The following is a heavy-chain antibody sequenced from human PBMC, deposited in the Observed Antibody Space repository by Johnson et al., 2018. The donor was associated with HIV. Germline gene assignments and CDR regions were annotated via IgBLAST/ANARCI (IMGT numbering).Heavy chain of an antibody. CDR3: ARDGYMSLSEAFDI. J-gene: IGHJ3*02. CDR1: GCTFSSCA. V-gene: IGHV3-33*08. Sequence: QMLLVESGVGLVPPGWYLRLSCAASGCTFSSCAMDWVRQAPGKGLEGAAVIWYDGSDNNLVDSVKARLTSSRVNSKNPLYLQMKSVGAEDAALYYCARDGYMSLSEAFDIWGQGTMVTVSS. D-gene: IGHD6-13*01. CDR2: IWYDGSDN.